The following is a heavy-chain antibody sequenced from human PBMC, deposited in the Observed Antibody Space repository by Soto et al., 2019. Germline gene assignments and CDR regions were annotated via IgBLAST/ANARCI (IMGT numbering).Heavy chain of an antibody. D-gene: IGHD3-22*01. CDR1: GFTFNNYN. CDR2: ISASSTYI. CDR3: ARNGNFYDSGGSRDY. J-gene: IGHJ4*02. Sequence: EVQLVESGGGQVKPGGSLRLSCAASGFTFNNYNFHWVRQAPGKGLEWVSSISASSTYIYYADSVEGRFTISRDSAKNSLYLQMNNLRAEDTAVYYCARNGNFYDSGGSRDYWGQGTLVSVSS. V-gene: IGHV3-21*02.